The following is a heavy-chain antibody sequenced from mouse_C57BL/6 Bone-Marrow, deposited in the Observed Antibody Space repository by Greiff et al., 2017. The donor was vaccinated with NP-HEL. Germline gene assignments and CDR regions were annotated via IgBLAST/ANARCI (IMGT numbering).Heavy chain of an antibody. J-gene: IGHJ4*01. D-gene: IGHD1-1*01. CDR3: ARQCTGAMDY. CDR2: ISNGGGCT. V-gene: IGHV5-12*01. CDR1: GFTFSDYY. Sequence: EVKLVESGGGLVQPGGSLKLSCAASGFTFSDYYMYWVRQTPEKRLEWVAYISNGGGCTYYPDTVKGRFTISRDNAKNTLYLQMSRLKAEDTAMYYCARQCTGAMDYWGQGTSVTVSS.